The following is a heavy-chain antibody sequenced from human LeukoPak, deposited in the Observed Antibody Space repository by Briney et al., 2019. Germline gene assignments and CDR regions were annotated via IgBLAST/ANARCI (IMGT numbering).Heavy chain of an antibody. Sequence: PSETLSLTCTVSGGSISSYYWSWIRQPPGKGLEWIGYIYTSGSTNYNPSLKSRVTISVDTSKNQFSLKLSSVTAADTAVYYCARHKRYSSSSNRPYYFDYWGQGILVTVSS. CDR2: IYTSGST. J-gene: IGHJ4*02. D-gene: IGHD6-6*01. CDR1: GGSISSYY. CDR3: ARHKRYSSSSNRPYYFDY. V-gene: IGHV4-4*09.